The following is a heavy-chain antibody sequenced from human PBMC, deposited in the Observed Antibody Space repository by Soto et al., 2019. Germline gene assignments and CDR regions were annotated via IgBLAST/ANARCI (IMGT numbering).Heavy chain of an antibody. J-gene: IGHJ6*02. CDR3: ARGHIAAAGLYYYGMDV. Sequence: QVQLVQSGAEVKKPGSSVKVSCKASGGTFSSYAISWVRQAPGQGLEWMGGIIPIFGTANYAQKFQGRVTITADESTSTAYMELSSLRSEDTAVYYCARGHIAAAGLYYYGMDVWGQGTTVTVSS. CDR1: GGTFSSYA. CDR2: IIPIFGTA. V-gene: IGHV1-69*01. D-gene: IGHD6-13*01.